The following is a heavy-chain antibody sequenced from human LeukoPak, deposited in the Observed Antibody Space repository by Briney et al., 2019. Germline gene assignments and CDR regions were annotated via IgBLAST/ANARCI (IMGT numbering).Heavy chain of an antibody. V-gene: IGHV1-2*02. CDR2: INPNSGAT. J-gene: IGHJ6*02. Sequence: GASVKDSCKASGYTSTGYYMHWVRHHPGEGLEWMGWINPNSGATNYAQTFYGRVTMTRDTSISTAYMELSRLRSDDTAVYYCARVSIAAAGPYYYYYGMYVWGQGTTVTVSS. D-gene: IGHD6-13*01. CDR3: ARVSIAAAGPYYYYYGMYV. CDR1: GYTSTGYY.